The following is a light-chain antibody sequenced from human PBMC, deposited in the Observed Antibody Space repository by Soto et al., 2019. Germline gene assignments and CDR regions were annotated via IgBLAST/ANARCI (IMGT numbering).Light chain of an antibody. Sequence: EIVMTQSPATLSVSPGERATLSCRASQSVTTNLAWYQQKPGQAPRLLIYGASTRATGIPARFSGSGSATEFTLTISSLQSEDFAVYYCQQYNNWPRTFGQGIKVEIK. J-gene: IGKJ1*01. CDR3: QQYNNWPRT. CDR2: GAS. CDR1: QSVTTN. V-gene: IGKV3-15*01.